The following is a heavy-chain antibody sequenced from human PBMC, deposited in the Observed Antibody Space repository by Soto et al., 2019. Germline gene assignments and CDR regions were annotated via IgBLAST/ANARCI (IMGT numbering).Heavy chain of an antibody. D-gene: IGHD3-3*01. CDR3: ARAGVVPLSDS. CDR2: IYYSGST. J-gene: IGHJ4*02. Sequence: SETLSLTSPVSGGSISNYDWSWIRQPPGKGLEWIGYIYYSGSTNYNPSLKSRVAISVDTSKNQFSLKLSSVTAADTAVYYCARAGVVPLSDSWGQGPLVTVPS. V-gene: IGHV4-59*01. CDR1: GGSISNYD.